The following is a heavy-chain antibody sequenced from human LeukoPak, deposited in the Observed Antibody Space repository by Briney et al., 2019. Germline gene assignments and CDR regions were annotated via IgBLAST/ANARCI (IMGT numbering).Heavy chain of an antibody. CDR3: AKDVTQHLDY. V-gene: IGHV3-30*02. D-gene: IGHD4-23*01. J-gene: IGHJ4*02. CDR2: IRYDGSNK. CDR1: GFTFSNYG. Sequence: PGGSLRLSCAASGFTFSNYGMHWVRQAPGKGLEWVAFIRYDGSNKYSADSVKGRFTISRDNSKNTLYLQMNSLRAEDTAVYYCAKDVTQHLDYWGQGTLVTVSS.